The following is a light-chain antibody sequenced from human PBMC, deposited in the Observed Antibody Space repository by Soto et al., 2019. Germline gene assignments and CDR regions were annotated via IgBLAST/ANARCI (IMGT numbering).Light chain of an antibody. CDR3: QHRVNWPT. J-gene: IGKJ4*01. CDR1: QSVSNY. CDR2: DVS. V-gene: IGKV3-11*01. Sequence: EIVLTQSPATLSLSPGERVTLSCRASQSVSNYLGWYQQKSGQAPRLLISDVSKRATGIPARFSGSGSGTGFTLTISSLEPDDFAVYYCQHRVNWPTFGGGTKVEIK.